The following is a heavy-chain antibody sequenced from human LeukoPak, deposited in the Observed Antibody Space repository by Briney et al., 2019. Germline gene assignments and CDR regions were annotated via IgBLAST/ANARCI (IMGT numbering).Heavy chain of an antibody. V-gene: IGHV3-30-3*01. Sequence: PGGSPRLSXAASGFTFSSYAMHWVRQAPGKGMEWVAVISYDGSNKYYADSVKGRFTISRDNSKNTLYLQMNSLRAEDTAVYYCARDGTAAGLYFDLWGQGTLVTVSS. CDR1: GFTFSSYA. CDR3: ARDGTAAGLYFDL. CDR2: ISYDGSNK. D-gene: IGHD6-13*01. J-gene: IGHJ4*01.